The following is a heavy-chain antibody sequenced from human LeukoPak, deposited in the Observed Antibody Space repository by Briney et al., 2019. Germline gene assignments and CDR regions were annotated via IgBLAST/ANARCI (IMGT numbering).Heavy chain of an antibody. J-gene: IGHJ4*02. CDR2: ISSSSSYT. CDR1: GFTFSDYY. Sequence: PGGSQRLSCAASGFTFSDYYMSWIRQAPGKGLEWVSYISSSSSYTNYADSVKGRFTISRDNAKNSLYLQMNSLRAEDTAVYYCAREKSGYFDYWGQGTLVTVSS. V-gene: IGHV3-11*06. CDR3: AREKSGYFDY. D-gene: IGHD3-10*01.